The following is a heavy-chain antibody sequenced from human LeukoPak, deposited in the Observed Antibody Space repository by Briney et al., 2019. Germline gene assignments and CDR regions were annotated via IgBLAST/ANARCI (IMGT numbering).Heavy chain of an antibody. CDR3: ARHRSGWLQSSFDY. J-gene: IGHJ4*02. CDR2: IYYSGSS. CDR1: GGSISSYY. D-gene: IGHD5-24*01. Sequence: SETLSLTCTVSGGSISSYYWSWIRQPPGKGLEWIGSIYYSGSSFDNPALKSRVTISVDTSKNQFSLKLSSVTAADTAVYYCARHRSGWLQSSFDYWGQGTLVTVSS. V-gene: IGHV4-59*05.